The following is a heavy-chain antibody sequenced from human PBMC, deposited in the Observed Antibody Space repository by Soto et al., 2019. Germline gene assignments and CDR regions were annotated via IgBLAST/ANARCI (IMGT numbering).Heavy chain of an antibody. CDR3: AKATRGGAATLIRDY. D-gene: IGHD6-13*01. Sequence: VQLLESGGGLVQPGGSLRLSCAAAGFTFSIYAMSWVRQAPGKGLEWVSAISGSGGSTYYADSVKGGFTISRDNSKNTLYLQMNSLRADDTAVYYCAKATRGGAATLIRDYWGQGTLVTVSS. CDR1: GFTFSIYA. V-gene: IGHV3-23*01. J-gene: IGHJ4*02. CDR2: ISGSGGST.